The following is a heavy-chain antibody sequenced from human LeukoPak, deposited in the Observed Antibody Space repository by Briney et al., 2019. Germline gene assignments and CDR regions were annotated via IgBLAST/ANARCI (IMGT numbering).Heavy chain of an antibody. CDR3: ARVPRSYYYYYYMDV. CDR2: IYYSGSS. V-gene: IGHV4-59*01. CDR1: GGSISSYH. Sequence: SETLSLTCNVSGGSISSYHWSWILQPPGKGLEWIVYIYYSGSSNYNPSFKSRVTISVDTSKNQFSLKLSSVTAADTAVYYCARVPRSYYYYYYMDVWGKGTTVTVSS. J-gene: IGHJ6*03.